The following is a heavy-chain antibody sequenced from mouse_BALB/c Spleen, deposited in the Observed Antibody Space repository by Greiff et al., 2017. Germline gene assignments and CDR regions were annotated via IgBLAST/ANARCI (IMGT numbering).Heavy chain of an antibody. CDR1: GFTFSSFG. CDR2: ISSGSSTI. V-gene: IGHV5-17*02. CDR3: ARKDDYDVWYAMDY. J-gene: IGHJ4*01. Sequence: EVHLVESGGGLVQPKGSLKLSCAASGFTFSSFGMHWVRQAPEKGLEWVAYISSGSSTIYYADTVKGRFTISRDNPKNTLFLQMTSLRSEDTAMYYCARKDDYDVWYAMDYWGQGTSVTVSS. D-gene: IGHD2-4*01.